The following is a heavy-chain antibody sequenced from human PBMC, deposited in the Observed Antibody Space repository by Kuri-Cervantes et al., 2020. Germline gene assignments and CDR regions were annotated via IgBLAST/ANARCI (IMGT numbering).Heavy chain of an antibody. J-gene: IGHJ6*02. Sequence: SETLSLTCTVSGGSISSSSYYWGWIRQPPGKGLEWIGSIYYSGSTNYNPSLKSRVTISVDTSKNQFSLKLSSVTAADTAVYYCARGRSGSYGNYGMDVWGQGTTVTVSS. CDR3: ARGRSGSYGNYGMDV. CDR2: IYYSGST. V-gene: IGHV4-39*07. CDR1: GGSISSSSYY. D-gene: IGHD3-10*01.